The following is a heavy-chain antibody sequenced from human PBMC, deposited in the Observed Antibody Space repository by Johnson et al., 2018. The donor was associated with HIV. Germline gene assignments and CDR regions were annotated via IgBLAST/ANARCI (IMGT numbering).Heavy chain of an antibody. D-gene: IGHD1-26*01. CDR2: IWYDGSGGRT. CDR1: GFTFSSYG. V-gene: IGHV3-33*06. J-gene: IGHJ3*02. CDR3: AKGSGNYGDTAFDI. Sequence: SLSLSCAASGFTFSSYGMNWVRQAPGTGLERVAVIWYDGSGGRTYYADSVQGQFIISRDNSRNTLYLQRNSLRAEDTAVYYCAKGSGNYGDTAFDIWGRGTMVTISS.